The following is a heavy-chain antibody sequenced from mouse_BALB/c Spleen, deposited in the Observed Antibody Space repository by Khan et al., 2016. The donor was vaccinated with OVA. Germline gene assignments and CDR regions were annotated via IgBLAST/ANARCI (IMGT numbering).Heavy chain of an antibody. CDR2: IAPGSGST. Sequence: DLVKPGASVKLSCKASGYTFTSYWINWIKQRPGQGLEWIGRIAPGSGSTSYNEMFKDKATLTVDTSSSTAYIQVSSLSSEDSAVYVCARGNYYGNSAYAMDYWGRGTSLTVSS. D-gene: IGHD1-1*01. V-gene: IGHV1S41*01. CDR1: GYTFTSYW. J-gene: IGHJ4*01. CDR3: ARGNYYGNSAYAMDY.